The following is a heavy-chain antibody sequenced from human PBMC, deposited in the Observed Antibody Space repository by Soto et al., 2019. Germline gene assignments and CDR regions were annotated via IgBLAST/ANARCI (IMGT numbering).Heavy chain of an antibody. J-gene: IGHJ4*02. D-gene: IGHD3-22*01. CDR2: ISGSGGST. CDR1: GFTFSSYA. Sequence: EVQLLESGGGLVQPGGSLRLSCAASGFTFSSYAMSWVRQAPGKGLEWVSAISGSGGSTYYADSVKGLFTISRDNSKNTLYLQMNSLRAEDTAVYYCAKTLYYYDSSGYQWGQGTLVTVSS. V-gene: IGHV3-23*01. CDR3: AKTLYYYDSSGYQ.